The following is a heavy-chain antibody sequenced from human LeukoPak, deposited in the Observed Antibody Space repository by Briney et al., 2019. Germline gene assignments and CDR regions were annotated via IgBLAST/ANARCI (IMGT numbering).Heavy chain of an antibody. V-gene: IGHV1-69*05. CDR3: ARFSPYYDSSGYLSFDY. CDR1: GGTFSSYA. CDR2: IIPIFGTA. D-gene: IGHD3-22*01. Sequence: ASVKVSCKASGGTFSSYAISWVRQAPGQGLEWMGGIIPIFGTANYAQKFQGRVTITTDESTSTAYIELSSLRSEDTAVYYCARFSPYYDSSGYLSFDYWGQGTLVTVSS. J-gene: IGHJ4*02.